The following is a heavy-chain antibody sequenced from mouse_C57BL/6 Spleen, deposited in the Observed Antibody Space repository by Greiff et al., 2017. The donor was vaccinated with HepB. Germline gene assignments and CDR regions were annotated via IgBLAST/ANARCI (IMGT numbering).Heavy chain of an antibody. CDR3: ARSITTVVARGFAY. V-gene: IGHV1-55*01. CDR1: GYTFTSYW. Sequence: QVHVKQPGAELVKPGASVKMSCKASGYTFTSYWITWVKQRPGQGLEWIGDIYPGSGSTNYNEKFKSKATLTVDTSSSTAYMQLSSLTSEDSAVYYCARSITTVVARGFAYWGQGTLVTVSA. J-gene: IGHJ3*01. CDR2: IYPGSGST. D-gene: IGHD1-1*01.